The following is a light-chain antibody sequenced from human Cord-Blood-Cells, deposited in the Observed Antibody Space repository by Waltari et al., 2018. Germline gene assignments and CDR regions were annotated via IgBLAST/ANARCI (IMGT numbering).Light chain of an antibody. CDR2: EVS. Sequence: QSALTQPPSASGSPGQSVTIPCTGTSSDVGGYNYLSWYQPHPGKAPKLMIYEVSKRPSGVPDRFSGSKSGNTASLTVSGLQAEDEADYYCSSYAGSNNLVFGGGTKLTVL. CDR3: SSYAGSNNLV. CDR1: SSDVGGYNY. V-gene: IGLV2-8*01. J-gene: IGLJ2*01.